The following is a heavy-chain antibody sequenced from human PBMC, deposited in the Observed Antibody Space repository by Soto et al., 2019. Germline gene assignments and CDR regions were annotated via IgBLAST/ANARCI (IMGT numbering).Heavy chain of an antibody. CDR1: GASMTDRY. J-gene: IGHJ4*02. CDR3: ARSGHIFGGVV. V-gene: IGHV4-59*11. CDR2: IFYTGNT. Sequence: PSETLSLTCTVSGASMTDRYCSWIRQPPGKGLEYIGYIFYTGNTNYNSSFKSRVTMSIDMSRNQISLNLNSVTTADTAVYYCARSGHIFGGVVWGQGILVTVSS. D-gene: IGHD3-16*01.